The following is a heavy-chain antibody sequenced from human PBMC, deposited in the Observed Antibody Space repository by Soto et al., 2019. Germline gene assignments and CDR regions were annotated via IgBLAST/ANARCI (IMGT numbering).Heavy chain of an antibody. Sequence: PSETLSLTCTVSGGSVSSGRYYCRWIRQPPGKGLEWIGYISYSGSTNYNPSLKSRVTISVETSKNQFSLKLTSVTAADTAVYYCARDAYAFWSGYYTPLGGMDVWGQGTTVT. CDR1: GGSVSSGRYY. D-gene: IGHD3-3*01. CDR3: ARDAYAFWSGYYTPLGGMDV. CDR2: ISYSGST. J-gene: IGHJ6*02. V-gene: IGHV4-61*01.